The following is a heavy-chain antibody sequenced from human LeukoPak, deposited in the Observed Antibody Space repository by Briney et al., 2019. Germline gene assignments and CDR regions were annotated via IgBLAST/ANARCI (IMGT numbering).Heavy chain of an antibody. J-gene: IGHJ3*02. V-gene: IGHV4-34*01. CDR3: GRSEDAFDI. Sequence: RSSETLSLTCAVYGGSFSGYFWSWIRQPPGKGLEWIGEVNYNGSNYNPSLKSRVTMSVDTSKNQFSLKLSSVTAADTAMYYCGRSEDAFDIWGQGTMVTVSS. CDR1: GGSFSGYF. CDR2: VNYNGS.